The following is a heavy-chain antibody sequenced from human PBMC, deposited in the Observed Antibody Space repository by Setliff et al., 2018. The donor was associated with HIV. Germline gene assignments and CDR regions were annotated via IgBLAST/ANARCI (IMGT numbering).Heavy chain of an antibody. Sequence: GESLKISCKGSGYSFTDYWIGWVRRMPGKGLEWMGIIYPADSETRYNPSFQGQVTISADKSISTAYLQWTSVKASDTAMYYCARRSRYSGSFLTTYYFDSWGQGARVTVSS. CDR3: ARRSRYSGSFLTTYYFDS. CDR1: GYSFTDYW. V-gene: IGHV5-51*01. CDR2: IYPADSET. J-gene: IGHJ4*02. D-gene: IGHD1-26*01.